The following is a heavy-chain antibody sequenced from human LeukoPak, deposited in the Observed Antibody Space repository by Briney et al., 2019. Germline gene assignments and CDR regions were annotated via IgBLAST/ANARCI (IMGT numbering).Heavy chain of an antibody. D-gene: IGHD3-22*01. CDR2: IRYDGSNK. CDR3: ARDKRIGGAMIVGGD. J-gene: IGHJ4*02. V-gene: IGHV3-30*02. CDR1: GFTFSSYG. Sequence: GGSLRLSCAASGFTFSSYGMHWVRQAPGKGLEWVAFIRYDGSNKYYADSVKGRFTISRDNSKNTLYLQMNSLRAEDTAVYYCARDKRIGGAMIVGGDWGQGTLVTVSS.